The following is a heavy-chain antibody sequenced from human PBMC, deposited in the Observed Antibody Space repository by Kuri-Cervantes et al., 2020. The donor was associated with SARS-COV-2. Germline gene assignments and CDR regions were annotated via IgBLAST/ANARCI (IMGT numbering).Heavy chain of an antibody. CDR3: ARERGIGYIAAAGTRYWYFDL. Sequence: SETLSLTCTVSGGSISSSSYYWGWIRQPPGKGLEWIGSIYYSGSTYYNPSLKSRVTISVDTSKNQFSLKLSSVTAADTAVYYCARERGIGYIAAAGTRYWYFDLWGRGTLVTVSS. D-gene: IGHD6-13*01. V-gene: IGHV4-39*07. J-gene: IGHJ2*01. CDR2: IYYSGST. CDR1: GGSISSSSYY.